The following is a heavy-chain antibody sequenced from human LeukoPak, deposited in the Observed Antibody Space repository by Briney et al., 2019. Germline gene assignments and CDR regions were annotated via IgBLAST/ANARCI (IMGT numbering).Heavy chain of an antibody. Sequence: SETLSLTCAVYGGSFSGYYWSWIRRPPGKGLEWIGEINHSGSTNYNPSLKSRVTISVDTSKNQFSLKLSSVTAADTAVYYCARRALLRYFDWSRTSGNWFDPWGQGTLVTVSS. CDR3: ARRALLRYFDWSRTSGNWFDP. CDR1: GGSFSGYY. CDR2: INHSGST. D-gene: IGHD3-9*01. V-gene: IGHV4-34*01. J-gene: IGHJ5*02.